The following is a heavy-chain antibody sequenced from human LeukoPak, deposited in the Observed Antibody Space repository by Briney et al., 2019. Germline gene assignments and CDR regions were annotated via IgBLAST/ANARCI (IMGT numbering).Heavy chain of an antibody. D-gene: IGHD4-17*01. Sequence: RASETLSLTCTVSGDSISSSSYFWGWIRQPPGKGLDWIGSIYYTGNTNYNPSLKSRVTISVDTSKDQFSLKLSSVTAADTAVYYCARGAHGRLPKYWGQGTLVTVSS. CDR3: ARGAHGRLPKY. J-gene: IGHJ4*02. CDR2: IYYTGNT. V-gene: IGHV4-39*07. CDR1: GDSISSSSYF.